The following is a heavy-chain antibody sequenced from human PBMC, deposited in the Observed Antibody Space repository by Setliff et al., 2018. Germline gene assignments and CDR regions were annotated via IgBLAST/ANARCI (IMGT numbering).Heavy chain of an antibody. V-gene: IGHV1-18*01. D-gene: IGHD2-8*01. CDR2: ISAYNGHT. J-gene: IGHJ4*02. CDR1: GYNFAESI. CDR3: LRLVRYCTTIACHRTLGEAV. Sequence: ASVKVSCKASGYNFAESIVSWVRQAPGQGLEWMGWISAYNGHTYSAQKFQARVTLTTDTSTNMAYMELRGLRSDDTAIYYCLRLVRYCTTIACHRTLGEAVWGQGTLVTVS.